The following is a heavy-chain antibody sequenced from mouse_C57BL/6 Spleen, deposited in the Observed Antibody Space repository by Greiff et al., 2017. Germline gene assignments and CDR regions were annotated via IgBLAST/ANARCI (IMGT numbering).Heavy chain of an antibody. CDR1: GFSLTSYG. V-gene: IGHV2-2*01. D-gene: IGHD1-1*01. J-gene: IGHJ1*03. Sequence: QVQLQQSGPGLVQPSQSLSITCTVSGFSLTSYGVHWVRQSPGKGLEWLGVIWSGGSTDYTAAFISRLSISKDNSKSQVFFKMNSLQADETDIYYCARNPPHYYGSRGYFDVWGTGTTVTVSS. CDR2: IWSGGST. CDR3: ARNPPHYYGSRGYFDV.